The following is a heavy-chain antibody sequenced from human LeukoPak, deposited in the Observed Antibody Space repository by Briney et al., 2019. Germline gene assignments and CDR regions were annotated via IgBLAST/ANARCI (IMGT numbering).Heavy chain of an antibody. V-gene: IGHV3-64*01. Sequence: QPGGSLRLSCAASGFTFSSYAMHWVRQAPGKGLEYVSAISSNGGSTYYANSVKGRFTISRDNSKNTLYLQMNSLRAEDTAVYYCARGAYYYDSSGHYGPDAFDIWGQGTMVTVSS. J-gene: IGHJ3*02. D-gene: IGHD3-22*01. CDR1: GFTFSSYA. CDR2: ISSNGGST. CDR3: ARGAYYYDSSGHYGPDAFDI.